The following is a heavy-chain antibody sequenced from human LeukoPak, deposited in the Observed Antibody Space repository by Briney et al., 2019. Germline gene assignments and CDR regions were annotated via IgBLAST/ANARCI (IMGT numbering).Heavy chain of an antibody. CDR2: ISYSGNT. Sequence: SETLSLTCTVSGGSISGYYWTWIRQPPGKGLEWIAYISYSGNTNYSPSLKSRVTISVDTSKNQFSLQLSSVTAADTAVYYCARTIFWNGYYSREYYYGMDPWGQGTTVTVSS. D-gene: IGHD3-3*01. V-gene: IGHV4-59*01. J-gene: IGHJ6*02. CDR1: GGSISGYY. CDR3: ARTIFWNGYYSREYYYGMDP.